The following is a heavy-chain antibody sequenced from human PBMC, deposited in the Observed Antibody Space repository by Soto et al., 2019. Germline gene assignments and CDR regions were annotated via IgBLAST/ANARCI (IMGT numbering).Heavy chain of an antibody. CDR3: AREWIAARSSYFQH. V-gene: IGHV4-34*01. CDR2: INHSGST. J-gene: IGHJ1*01. CDR1: GGSFSGYY. D-gene: IGHD6-6*01. Sequence: SETLSLTCAVYGGSFSGYYWSWIRQPPGKGLEWIGEINHSGSTNYNPSLKSRVTISVDTSKNQFSLKLSSVTAADTAVYYCAREWIAARSSYFQHWGQGTLVTVSS.